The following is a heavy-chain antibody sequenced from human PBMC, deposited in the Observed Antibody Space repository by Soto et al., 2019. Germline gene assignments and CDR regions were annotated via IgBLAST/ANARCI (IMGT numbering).Heavy chain of an antibody. D-gene: IGHD4-17*01. V-gene: IGHV3-30*14. Sequence: EGSLRLSCEASGFLFSTSTLSWVRRAPGKGLEWVAEISSRGTDIYYADSVKGRFTISRDNSKNTLYLLLDRVKSDDTAVYFCATLGRADYPPLAAWGQGTLVTVSS. J-gene: IGHJ5*02. CDR1: GFLFSTST. CDR3: ATLGRADYPPLAA. CDR2: ISSRGTDI.